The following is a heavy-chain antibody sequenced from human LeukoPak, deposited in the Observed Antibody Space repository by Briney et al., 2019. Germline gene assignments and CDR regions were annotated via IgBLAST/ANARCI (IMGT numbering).Heavy chain of an antibody. J-gene: IGHJ5*02. D-gene: IGHD3-10*01. V-gene: IGHV4-31*03. CDR3: ARDSMVRGPDP. CDR2: IYYSGST. Sequence: SGTLSPTCTVSGGSISSGGYYWSWIRQHPGKGLEWIGYIYYSGSTYYNPSLKSRVTISVDTSKNQFSLKLSSVTAADTAVYYCARDSMVRGPDPWGQGTLVTVSS. CDR1: GGSISSGGYY.